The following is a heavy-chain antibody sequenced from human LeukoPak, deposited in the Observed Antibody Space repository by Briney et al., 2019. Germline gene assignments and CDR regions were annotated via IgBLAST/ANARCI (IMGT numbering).Heavy chain of an antibody. Sequence: GASVKVSCKASGYTFTSYFMHWVRQAPGQGLEWMGWINPNSGGTNYAQKFQGRVTMTRDTSINTAYMELSRLRSDDTAVYYCAREKIEWITMVRGVIIRLFDYWGQGTLVTVSS. CDR2: INPNSGGT. D-gene: IGHD3-10*01. CDR1: GYTFTSYF. CDR3: AREKIEWITMVRGVIIRLFDY. V-gene: IGHV1-2*02. J-gene: IGHJ4*02.